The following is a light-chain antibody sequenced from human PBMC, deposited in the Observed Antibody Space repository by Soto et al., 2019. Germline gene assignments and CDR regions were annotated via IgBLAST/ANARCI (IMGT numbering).Light chain of an antibody. V-gene: IGKV3-20*01. J-gene: IGKJ1*01. CDR3: QQYDTSPRT. Sequence: EIVLTQSPGTLSLSPGERATLSCRVSQSVSSSYLAWYQQKPGQSPRLLTFGASSRATGTPDRFSGSGSGTDFTLTISRLEPEDFAVYYCQQYDTSPRTFGQGTKVEIK. CDR1: QSVSSSY. CDR2: GAS.